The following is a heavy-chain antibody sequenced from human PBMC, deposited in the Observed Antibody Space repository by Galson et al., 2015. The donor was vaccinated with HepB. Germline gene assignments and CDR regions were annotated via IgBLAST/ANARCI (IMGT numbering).Heavy chain of an antibody. D-gene: IGHD1-26*01. CDR1: GFTFSSYG. CDR2: ISYDGSNK. J-gene: IGHJ4*02. Sequence: SLRLSCAASGFTFSSYGMHWVRQAPGKGLEWVAVISYDGSNKYYADSVKGRFTISRDNSKNTLYLQMNSLRAEDTAVYYCASERMEWWGLLLFHWGQGTLVTVSS. V-gene: IGHV3-30*03. CDR3: ASERMEWWGLLLFH.